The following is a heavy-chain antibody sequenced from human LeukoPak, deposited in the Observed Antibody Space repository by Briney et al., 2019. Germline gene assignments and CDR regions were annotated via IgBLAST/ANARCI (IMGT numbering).Heavy chain of an antibody. V-gene: IGHV3-48*04. Sequence: GGSLRLSCAASGFTFSSYSMNWVRQAPGKGLEWVSYISSGGSTIYYADSVKGRFTISRDNAKNSPYLQVNSLRAEDAAVYYCAREVREDGLGAFDIWGQGTMVTVSS. CDR1: GFTFSSYS. CDR2: ISSGGSTI. J-gene: IGHJ3*02. D-gene: IGHD3/OR15-3a*01. CDR3: AREVREDGLGAFDI.